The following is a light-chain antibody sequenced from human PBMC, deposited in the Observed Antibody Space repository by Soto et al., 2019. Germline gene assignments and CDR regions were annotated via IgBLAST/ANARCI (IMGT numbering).Light chain of an antibody. CDR2: AAS. CDR3: QQYRNSPVT. J-gene: IGKJ4*01. V-gene: IGKV3-15*01. Sequence: TQSPATLSVSPGERATLSCRASQSLSSNLAWYQQKVGQPPRLLIYAASTRATGIPARFTGSESGTEFTLTISSLQSEDFAVYYCQQYRNSPVTFGGGTKVDIK. CDR1: QSLSSN.